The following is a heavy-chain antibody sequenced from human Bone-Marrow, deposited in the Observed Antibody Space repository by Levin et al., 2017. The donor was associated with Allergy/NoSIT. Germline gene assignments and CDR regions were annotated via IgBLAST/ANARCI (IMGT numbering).Heavy chain of an antibody. J-gene: IGHJ4*02. CDR2: IFPGDSDA. V-gene: IGHV5-51*01. Sequence: KVSCQASGYTFTNSWIGWVRQMPGKGLEWMGIIFPGDSDATYSPSFQGQVTISADKSINTAFLQWSSLKASDTAIYYCARQSNRHDPPDYWGQGTLVTVSS. D-gene: IGHD1-1*01. CDR3: ARQSNRHDPPDY. CDR1: GYTFTNSW.